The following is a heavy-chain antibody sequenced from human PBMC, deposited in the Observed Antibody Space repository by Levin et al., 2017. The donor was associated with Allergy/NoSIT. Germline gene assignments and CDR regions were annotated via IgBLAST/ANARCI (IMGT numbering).Heavy chain of an antibody. CDR3: TRDSSYDCHSAYYTSDAFDI. V-gene: IGHV3-21*06. D-gene: IGHD3-3*01. Sequence: GGSLRLSCAASGFTFSSYTINWVRQAPGRGLEWVSSISSRASEIFYADSLKGRFTISRDNAKNSVYLQMKSLRAEDTAVYYCTRDSSYDCHSAYYTSDAFDICGQGTLVTVSS. CDR2: ISSRASEI. CDR1: GFTFSSYT. J-gene: IGHJ3*02.